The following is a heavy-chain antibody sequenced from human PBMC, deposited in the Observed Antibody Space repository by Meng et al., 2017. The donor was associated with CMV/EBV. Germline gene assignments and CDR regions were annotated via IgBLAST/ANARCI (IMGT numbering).Heavy chain of an antibody. CDR2: IYTSGST. D-gene: IGHD4-17*01. V-gene: IGHV4-4*07. CDR1: GASISSYE. CDR3: ARGPEVDYGDYVGLDY. J-gene: IGHJ4*02. Sequence: QWRRKESGQGLVTASETLSFTCSVSGASISSYEWSWIRRPAGKGLEWIGRIYTSGSTNYNPSLKSRVTMSGDTSKNQFSLKLSSVTAADTAVYYCARGPEVDYGDYVGLDYWGQGTLVTVSS.